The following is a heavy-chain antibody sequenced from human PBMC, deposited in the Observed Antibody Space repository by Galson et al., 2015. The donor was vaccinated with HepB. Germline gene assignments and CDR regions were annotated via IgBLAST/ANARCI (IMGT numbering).Heavy chain of an antibody. CDR3: ARDSTYYDGSAYYDNLDS. J-gene: IGHJ4*02. V-gene: IGHV3-7*03. CDR2: INQDGAKK. D-gene: IGHD3-22*01. CDR1: GFTFSSYW. Sequence: SLRLSCAASGFTFSSYWMTWARQAPGKGLEWVANINQDGAKKNYVDSVKGRFTISRDNAKNSLYLEMNSLRAEDTAMYHCARDSTYYDGSAYYDNLDSWGQGTLVTVSS.